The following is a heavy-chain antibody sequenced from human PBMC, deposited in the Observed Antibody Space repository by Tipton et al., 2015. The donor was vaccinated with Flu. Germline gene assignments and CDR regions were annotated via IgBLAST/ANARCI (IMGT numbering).Heavy chain of an antibody. J-gene: IGHJ4*02. Sequence: SLRLSCAASGFAFSGAVMHWVRQAPGKGLEWVGRIRSKVNNYATAYGASVRGRFTISRDDLKNTAYLQMDSVEAEDTAVYYCAQRGTAEGHWGQGTLVTVSS. V-gene: IGHV3-73*01. D-gene: IGHD7-27*01. CDR2: IRSKVNNYAT. CDR1: GFAFSGAV. CDR3: AQRGTAEGH.